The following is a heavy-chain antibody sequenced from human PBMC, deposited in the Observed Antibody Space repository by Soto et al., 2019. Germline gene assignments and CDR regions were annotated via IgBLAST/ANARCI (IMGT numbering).Heavy chain of an antibody. D-gene: IGHD4-17*01. Sequence: QEELVQSVAEVKKPGSSVKVSCKASAGTVSNHAISWVRQAPGQGLEWMGGIIPIFGTPDYAQKFQGRVTITADTSTDTVYMELRSLRSEDTAVYYCAKFDYGDYVGWFDPWGQGTLVTVSS. CDR1: AGTVSNHA. V-gene: IGHV1-69*06. CDR3: AKFDYGDYVGWFDP. J-gene: IGHJ5*02. CDR2: IIPIFGTP.